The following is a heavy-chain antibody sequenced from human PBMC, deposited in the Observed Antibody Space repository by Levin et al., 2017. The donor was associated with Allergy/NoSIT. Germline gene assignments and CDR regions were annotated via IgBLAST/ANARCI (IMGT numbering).Heavy chain of an antibody. CDR2: ISGASSTI. V-gene: IGHV3-48*02. J-gene: IGHJ4*02. CDR1: GFTFSSYS. D-gene: IGHD2/OR15-2a*01. CDR3: ARELFAD. Sequence: GGSLRLSCAASGFTFSSYSMNWVRQAPGQGLEWISYISGASSTIYYADSVKGRFTISRDNARNSLYLQMNSLRDEDTALYYCARELFADWGQGTLVTVSS.